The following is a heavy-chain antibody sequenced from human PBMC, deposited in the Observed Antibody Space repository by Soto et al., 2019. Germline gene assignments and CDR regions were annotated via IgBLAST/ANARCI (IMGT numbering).Heavy chain of an antibody. CDR3: AAELGFGKLSVV. D-gene: IGHD3-10*01. CDR2: IIPLFGTT. Sequence: QVQVVQSGVEVRRPGSSVKVSCKASGDTFKNCVISWVRQAPGQGLEWMGGIIPLFGTTDFAQRFQGRLTITTDESTTTASMELSRRRSEDTATYYCAAELGFGKLSVVWGQGTTVIVSS. CDR1: GDTFKNCV. J-gene: IGHJ6*02. V-gene: IGHV1-69*01.